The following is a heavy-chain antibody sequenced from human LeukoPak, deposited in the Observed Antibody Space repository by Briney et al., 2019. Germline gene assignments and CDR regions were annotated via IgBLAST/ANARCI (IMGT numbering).Heavy chain of an antibody. Sequence: PSETLSLTCTVSGSSISSGGYYWSWSRQHPGKGLEWLGYIYYSGSTYYNPSLKSRVTISVDKSKNQFSLKLRSVTAGGMAVDYCARNQYSYEVWFDPWAREPWSPSPQ. J-gene: IGHJ5*02. CDR2: IYYSGST. CDR3: ARNQYSYEVWFDP. CDR1: GSSISSGGYY. D-gene: IGHD5-18*01. V-gene: IGHV4-31*03.